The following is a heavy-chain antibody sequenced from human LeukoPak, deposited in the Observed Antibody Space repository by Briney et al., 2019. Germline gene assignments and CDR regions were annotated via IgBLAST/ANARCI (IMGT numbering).Heavy chain of an antibody. D-gene: IGHD6-19*01. Sequence: GGSLRLSCAASGFTFSSYWMHWVRQVPGKGLVWVSRINSDGTSTSYADSVKGRFTISRDNDKNSLSLHMNSLRDDDTAVYYCARDSPSGYVDYWGQGTLVSVSS. CDR3: ARDSPSGYVDY. V-gene: IGHV3-74*01. CDR1: GFTFSSYW. J-gene: IGHJ4*02. CDR2: INSDGTST.